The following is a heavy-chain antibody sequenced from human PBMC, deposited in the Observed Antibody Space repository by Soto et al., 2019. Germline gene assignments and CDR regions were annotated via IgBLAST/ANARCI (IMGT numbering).Heavy chain of an antibody. CDR3: ASSYGTSWYGDY. V-gene: IGHV1-69*06. CDR1: GGTFNNYA. J-gene: IGHJ4*02. CDR2: TIPISGTA. Sequence: QVQLVQSGAEVKKPGSSVKVSCKASGGTFNNYAVTWVRQAPGQGLEWMGGTIPISGTANYAQKFEGRVTITADTSTGTVYMELSRLRYEDTAVYYCASSYGTSWYGDYWGQGTLVTVSS. D-gene: IGHD6-13*01.